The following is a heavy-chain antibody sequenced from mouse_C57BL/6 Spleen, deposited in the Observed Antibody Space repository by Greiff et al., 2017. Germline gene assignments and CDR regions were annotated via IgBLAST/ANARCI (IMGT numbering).Heavy chain of an antibody. CDR3: ARMLWEGWYFDV. V-gene: IGHV1-82*01. Sequence: QVQLKESGPELVKPGASVKISCKASGYAFSSSWMNWVKQRPGKGLEWIGRIYPGDGDTNYNGKFKGKATLTADKSSSTAYMQLSSLTSEDSAVYFCARMLWEGWYFDVWGTGTTVTVSS. J-gene: IGHJ1*03. CDR2: IYPGDGDT. CDR1: GYAFSSSW. D-gene: IGHD1-1*02.